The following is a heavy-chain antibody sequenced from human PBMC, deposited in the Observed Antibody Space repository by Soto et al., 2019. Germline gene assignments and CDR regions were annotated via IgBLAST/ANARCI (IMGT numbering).Heavy chain of an antibody. CDR2: IDYSGST. V-gene: IGHV4-39*01. D-gene: IGHD3-22*01. J-gene: IGHJ6*02. Sequence: SETLSLTCTVSGGYISSNSYHWGWIRQPPGKGLEWIGSIDYSGSTYYNPSLQSRVTISVDTSKNQFSLKLSSVTAADTAVYYFARPPSYYYDSSGYHYYDMDVWGQGTTVT. CDR1: GGYISSNSYH. CDR3: ARPPSYYYDSSGYHYYDMDV.